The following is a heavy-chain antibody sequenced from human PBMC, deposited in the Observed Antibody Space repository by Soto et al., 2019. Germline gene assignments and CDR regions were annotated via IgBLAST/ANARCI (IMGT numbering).Heavy chain of an antibody. CDR3: ARDCSGLRWFDP. V-gene: IGHV3-13*01. CDR1: GFTFSSYD. CDR2: SGTAGDT. J-gene: IGHJ5*02. D-gene: IGHD2-15*01. Sequence: EVQLVESGGGLVQPGGSLRLSCAASGFTFSSYDMHWVRQATGKGLEWVSASGTAGDTYYPGSVKGRFTISRENAKNSLYLQMNSLRAEDTAVYYCARDCSGLRWFDPWGQGTLVTVSS.